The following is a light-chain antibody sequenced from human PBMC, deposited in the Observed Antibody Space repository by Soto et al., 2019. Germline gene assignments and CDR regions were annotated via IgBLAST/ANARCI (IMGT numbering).Light chain of an antibody. CDR2: DAS. Sequence: EIVLTQSPATLSLSPGERATLSCRASQSVSSYLAWYQQKPGQAPRLLIYDASNRATDIPARFSGSGSGTDFTLTISSLEPADFAVYYCLQRSGWPWTFGQGTKVELK. CDR1: QSVSSY. V-gene: IGKV3-11*01. J-gene: IGKJ1*01. CDR3: LQRSGWPWT.